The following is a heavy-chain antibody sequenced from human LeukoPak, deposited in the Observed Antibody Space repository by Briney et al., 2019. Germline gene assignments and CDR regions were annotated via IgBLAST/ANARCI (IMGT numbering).Heavy chain of an antibody. CDR2: INHSGST. J-gene: IGHJ4*02. CDR1: GGSFSGYY. V-gene: IGHV4-34*01. CDR3: ARVRDSSVRFDY. Sequence: PSETLSLTCAVYGGSFSGYYWSWIRQPPGKGLEWIGEINHSGSTNYNPSLKSRVTISVDTSKNQFSLKLSSVTAADTAVYYCARVRDSSVRFDYWGQGTLVTVSS. D-gene: IGHD6-25*01.